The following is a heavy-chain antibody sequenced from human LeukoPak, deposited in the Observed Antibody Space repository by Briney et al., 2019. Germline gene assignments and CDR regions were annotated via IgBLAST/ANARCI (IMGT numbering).Heavy chain of an antibody. V-gene: IGHV1-2*02. J-gene: IGHJ3*02. CDR1: GYTFTGYY. Sequence: ASVKVSCKASGYTFTGYYMHWVRQAPGQGLEWMGWINPNSGGTNYAQKFQGRVTMTRDTSISTAYMELSRLRSDDTAVYYCAGALSITIFCCPNAFDIWGQGTMVTVSS. CDR2: INPNSGGT. D-gene: IGHD3-9*01. CDR3: AGALSITIFCCPNAFDI.